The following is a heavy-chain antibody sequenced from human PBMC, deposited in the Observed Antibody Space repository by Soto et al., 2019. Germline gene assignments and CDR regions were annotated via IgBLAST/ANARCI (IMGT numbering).Heavy chain of an antibody. CDR1: GFTVSSNY. J-gene: IGHJ4*02. Sequence: GGSLRLSCAASGFTVSSNYMSWVRQAPGKGLEWVAVIYSGGSTYYADSVKGRFTISRDNSKNTLYLQMNSLRAEDTAVYYCARDGRQSVGPDHAQRHYYFDYWGQGTLVTVSS. D-gene: IGHD2-2*01. CDR3: ARDGRQSVGPDHAQRHYYFDY. V-gene: IGHV3-53*01. CDR2: IYSGGST.